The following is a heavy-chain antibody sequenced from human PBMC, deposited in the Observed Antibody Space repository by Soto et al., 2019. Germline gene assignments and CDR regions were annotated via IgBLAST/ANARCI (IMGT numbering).Heavy chain of an antibody. CDR1: GGSFSGYY. V-gene: IGHV4-34*01. D-gene: IGHD6-6*01. CDR2: INHSGST. J-gene: IGHJ4*02. CDR3: ARSEYSSSSPALDY. Sequence: SETLSLTCAVYGGSFSGYYWSWIRQPPGKGLEWIGEINHSGSTNYNPSLKSRVTISVDTSKNQFSLKLSSVTAADTAVYYCARSEYSSSSPALDYWGQGTLVTVSS.